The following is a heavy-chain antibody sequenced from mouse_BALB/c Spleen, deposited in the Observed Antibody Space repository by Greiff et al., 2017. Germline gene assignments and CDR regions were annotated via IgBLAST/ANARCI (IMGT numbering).Heavy chain of an antibody. D-gene: IGHD4-1*01. V-gene: IGHV1-67*01. J-gene: IGHJ2*01. CDR1: GYTFTDYA. Sequence: QVQLKESGPELVRPGVSVKISCKGSGYTFTDYAMHWVKQSHAKSLEWIGVISTYYGNTNYNQKFKGKATMTVDKSSSTAYMELARLTSEDSAIYYCGTGTSYFDYWGQGTTRTVSS. CDR2: ISTYYGNT. CDR3: GTGTSYFDY.